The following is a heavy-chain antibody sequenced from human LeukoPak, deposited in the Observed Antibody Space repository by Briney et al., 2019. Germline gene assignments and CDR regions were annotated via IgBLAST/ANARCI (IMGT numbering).Heavy chain of an antibody. CDR2: IYYSGGT. J-gene: IGHJ5*02. Sequence: SETLPLTSTVSGGYISSGGYIWSWIRQPPGKGLERIGNIYYSGGTYYNPSLKSRVTISVDKSMNTFYLQLSTVTAADTAVYYWAREGHDYSNSFRWFDPWGQGTLVTVSS. D-gene: IGHD4-11*01. V-gene: IGHV4-31*03. CDR3: AREGHDYSNSFRWFDP. CDR1: GGYISSGGYI.